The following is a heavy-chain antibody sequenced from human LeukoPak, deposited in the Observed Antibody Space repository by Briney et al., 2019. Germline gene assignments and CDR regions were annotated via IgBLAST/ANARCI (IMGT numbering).Heavy chain of an antibody. CDR3: AKDPEWELLSAFDI. Sequence: PGGTLRLSCAASGFSFASYGMTWVRQAPGKGLEWVSAISGSGGSTYYADSVRGRFTISRDISKNTLYLQMNSLRAEDTAVYYCAKDPEWELLSAFDIWGQGTRVTVSS. CDR1: GFSFASYG. J-gene: IGHJ3*02. CDR2: ISGSGGST. V-gene: IGHV3-23*01. D-gene: IGHD1-26*01.